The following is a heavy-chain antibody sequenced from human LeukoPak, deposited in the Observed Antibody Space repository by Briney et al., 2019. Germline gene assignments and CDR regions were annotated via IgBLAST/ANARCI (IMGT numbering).Heavy chain of an antibody. CDR3: ARFNGDYVFDYFDY. Sequence: SETLSLTCAVSGGSISSSNWWSWVRQPPGKGLEWIGEIYHSGSTNYNPSLKSRVTISVDKSKNQFSLKLSSVTAADTAVYYCARFNGDYVFDYFDYWGQGTLVTVSS. CDR2: IYHSGST. J-gene: IGHJ4*02. CDR1: GGSISSSNW. D-gene: IGHD4-17*01. V-gene: IGHV4-4*02.